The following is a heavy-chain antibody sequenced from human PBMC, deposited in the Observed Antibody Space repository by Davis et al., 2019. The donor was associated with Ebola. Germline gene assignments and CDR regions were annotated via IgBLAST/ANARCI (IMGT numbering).Heavy chain of an antibody. CDR2: INHSGST. CDR1: GGSFSGYY. Sequence: SETLSLTCAVYGGSFSGYYWSWIRQPPGKGLEWIGEINHSGSTNYNPSLKSRVTISVDTSKNQFSLKLSSVTAADTAVYYCARSEKDLTLDYWGQGTLVTVSS. V-gene: IGHV4-34*01. D-gene: IGHD2-15*01. CDR3: ARSEKDLTLDY. J-gene: IGHJ4*02.